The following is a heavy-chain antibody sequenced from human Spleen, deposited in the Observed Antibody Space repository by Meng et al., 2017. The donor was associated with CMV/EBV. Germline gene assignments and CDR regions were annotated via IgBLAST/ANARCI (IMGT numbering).Heavy chain of an antibody. CDR3: ARAPDKYDYDLD. CDR1: GYTFTGYY. CDR2: INPITGDT. D-gene: IGHD3-22*01. J-gene: IGHJ4*02. Sequence: ASVKVSCKASGYTFTGYYMHWVRQAPGQRLEWMGWINPITGDTNYAPKFHGRVTMTRDTSITTAYMELSSLRSDDTAVFYCARAPDKYDYDLDWGQGTLVTVSS. V-gene: IGHV1-2*02.